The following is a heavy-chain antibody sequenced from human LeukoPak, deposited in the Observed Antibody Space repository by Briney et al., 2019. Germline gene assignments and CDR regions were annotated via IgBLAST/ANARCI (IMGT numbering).Heavy chain of an antibody. Sequence: ESGPTLVNPTQTLTLTWTFSGLSLGTSGVDGCCVRQPPGKALEWLALINWSDDRCYSPSLRSRVTITWATSKKQIALRRTNMVPVDTDTYLCAHSRLRAGGFWSGSYDTFDIWGQGTMVTVSS. CDR3: AHSRLRAGGFWSGSYDTFDI. CDR1: GLSLGTSGVD. V-gene: IGHV2-5*01. D-gene: IGHD3-3*01. J-gene: IGHJ3*02. CDR2: INWSDDR.